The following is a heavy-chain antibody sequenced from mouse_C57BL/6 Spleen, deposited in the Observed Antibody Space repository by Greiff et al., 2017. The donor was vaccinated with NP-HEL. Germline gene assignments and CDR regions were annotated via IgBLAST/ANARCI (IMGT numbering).Heavy chain of an antibody. CDR3: ARRVLRYAMDY. V-gene: IGHV1-59*01. CDR2: IDPSDSYT. D-gene: IGHD1-1*01. J-gene: IGHJ4*01. CDR1: GYTFTSYW. Sequence: QVQLQQPGAELVRPGTSVKLSCKASGYTFTSYWMHWVKQRPGQGLEWIGVIDPSDSYTNYNQKFKGKATLTVDTSSSTAYMQLSSLTSEDSAVYYCARRVLRYAMDYWGQGTSVTVSS.